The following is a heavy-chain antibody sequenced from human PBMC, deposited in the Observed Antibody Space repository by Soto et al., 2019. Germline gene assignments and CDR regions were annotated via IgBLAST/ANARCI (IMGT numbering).Heavy chain of an antibody. CDR3: ARGLKPSPGPPPPFDF. CDR2: IHYTETT. J-gene: IGHJ4*02. V-gene: IGHV4-39*07. CDR1: GGSITSGSYY. Sequence: SETLSLTCTVSGGSITSGSYYWGWIRQPPGKGLEWIGSIHYTETTYYNPSLKSRVTISVDTSKNQFSLRLTSVTAADTAVYYCARGLKPSPGPPPPFDFWGQGTLVTVSS.